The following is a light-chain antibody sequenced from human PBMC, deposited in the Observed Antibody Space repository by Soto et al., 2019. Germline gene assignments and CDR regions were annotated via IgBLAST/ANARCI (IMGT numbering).Light chain of an antibody. CDR1: QSVSSY. CDR2: AAS. J-gene: IGKJ4*01. CDR3: QQRSNWPLT. Sequence: EIVLTQSPATLSLTPGERAILSCRASQSVSSYLAWYQQKPGQAPRLLIYAASNRATGIPARFSGSGSRTDFTLTISSLEPDDFAVYYCQQRSNWPLTFGGGTKVDIK. V-gene: IGKV3-11*01.